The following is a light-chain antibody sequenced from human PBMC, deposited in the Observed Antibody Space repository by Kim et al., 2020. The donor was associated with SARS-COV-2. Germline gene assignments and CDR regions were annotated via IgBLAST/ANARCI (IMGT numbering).Light chain of an antibody. J-gene: IGKJ4*01. CDR3: QQSYIPPRT. CDR2: TTS. Sequence: DIQMTQSPSSLSASVGDRVTLTCRTSHVVNNYVNWYQQKPGKAPTLLVYTTSILRSGVPSRFRGRGSETEFTLTISSLQPEDSATYYWQQSYIPPRTFGGGTKVDIK. CDR1: HVVNNY. V-gene: IGKV1-39*01.